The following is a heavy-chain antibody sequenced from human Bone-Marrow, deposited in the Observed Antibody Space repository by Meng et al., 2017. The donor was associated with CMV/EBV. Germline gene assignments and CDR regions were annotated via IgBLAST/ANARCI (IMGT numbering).Heavy chain of an antibody. CDR2: IYYSGST. D-gene: IGHD1-26*01. J-gene: IGHJ6*02. CDR1: GGSISSYY. Sequence: SETLSLTCTVSGGSISSYYWSWIRQPPGKGLEWIGYIYYSGSTNYNPSLKSRVTISVDTSKSQFSLKLSSVTAADTAVYYCARSLGATVDVWGQGTTVTVSS. V-gene: IGHV4-59*01. CDR3: ARSLGATVDV.